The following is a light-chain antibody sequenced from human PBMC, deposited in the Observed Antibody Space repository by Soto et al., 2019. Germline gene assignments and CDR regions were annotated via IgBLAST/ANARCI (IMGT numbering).Light chain of an antibody. Sequence: EIVLTQSPGTLSLSPGERATLSCRAIQSVSSSHLAWYQHKPGQAPRLLISDASNRATGIPARFSGSGSGTDFTLTISSLEPEDFAVYYCHQRQYWPPITFGQGTRLEIK. CDR2: DAS. V-gene: IGKV3-11*01. CDR1: QSVSSSH. J-gene: IGKJ5*01. CDR3: HQRQYWPPIT.